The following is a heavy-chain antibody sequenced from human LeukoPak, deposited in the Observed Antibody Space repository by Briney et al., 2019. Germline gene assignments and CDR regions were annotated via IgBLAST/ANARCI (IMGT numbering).Heavy chain of an antibody. V-gene: IGHV4-30-2*01. CDR1: GGSISSGGYY. D-gene: IGHD6-13*01. CDR3: ARDNHGSDY. CDR2: IYHSGST. Sequence: SQTLSLTCTVSGGSISSGGYYWSWIRQPPGKGLEWIGYIYHSGSTYYNPSLKSRVTISVDRSKNQFPLKLSSVTAADTAVYYCARDNHGSDYWGQGTLVTVSS. J-gene: IGHJ4*02.